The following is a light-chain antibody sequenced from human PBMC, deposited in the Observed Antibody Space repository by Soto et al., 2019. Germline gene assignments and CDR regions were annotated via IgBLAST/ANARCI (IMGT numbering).Light chain of an antibody. CDR2: HVS. Sequence: QSVLTQPPSASGSPGQSVTISCTGAGTDVGQYNYVSWYQQHPGKAPKLLIHHVSRRPSGVPARFSGSKSGNTASLTVSGLQTEDEADYYCQSYDSSLSGVVFGGGTKLTVL. J-gene: IGLJ2*01. CDR1: GTDVGQYNY. CDR3: QSYDSSLSGVV. V-gene: IGLV2-8*01.